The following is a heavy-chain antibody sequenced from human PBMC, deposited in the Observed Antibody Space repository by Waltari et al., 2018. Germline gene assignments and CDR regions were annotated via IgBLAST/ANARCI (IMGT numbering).Heavy chain of an antibody. CDR2: INPAVGTT. V-gene: IGHV1-69*14. J-gene: IGHJ6*03. Sequence: QVQLVQSGAEVKKPGSSVTVSCKASGGSFASYGISWVRQAPGQGLEWMGWINPAVGTTNYAQKFQGRVTINADKSTSTAYMHLTSLRSEDAAVYYCAGGYYESSGFSFYYFYHMDVWGKGTTVTVSS. CDR3: AGGYYESSGFSFYYFYHMDV. D-gene: IGHD3-22*01. CDR1: GGSFASYG.